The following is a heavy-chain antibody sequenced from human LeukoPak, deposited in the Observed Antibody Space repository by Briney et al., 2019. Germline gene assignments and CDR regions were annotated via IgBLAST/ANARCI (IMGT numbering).Heavy chain of an antibody. D-gene: IGHD2-2*01. J-gene: IGHJ6*03. CDR1: GYSFTGYY. Sequence: ASVKVSCKASGYSFTGYYMHWVRQAPGQGLEWMGIINPSGGSTSYAQKFQGRATMTRDTSTSTVYMELSSLRSEDTAVYYCARSPAGYMDVWGKGTTVTVSS. V-gene: IGHV1-46*01. CDR2: INPSGGST. CDR3: ARSPAGYMDV.